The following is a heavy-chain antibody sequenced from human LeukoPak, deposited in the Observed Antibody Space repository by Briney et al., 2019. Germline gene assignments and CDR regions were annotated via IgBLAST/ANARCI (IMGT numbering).Heavy chain of an antibody. J-gene: IGHJ5*02. CDR1: GFTFSSYG. D-gene: IGHD3-10*01. Sequence: GGSLGLSCAASGFTFSSYGMHWVRQAPGKGLEWVAVISYDGSNKYYADSVKGRFTISRDNSKNTLYLQMNSLRAEDTAVYYCAKDRGWFGELIYWFDPWGQGTLVTVSS. V-gene: IGHV3-30*18. CDR3: AKDRGWFGELIYWFDP. CDR2: ISYDGSNK.